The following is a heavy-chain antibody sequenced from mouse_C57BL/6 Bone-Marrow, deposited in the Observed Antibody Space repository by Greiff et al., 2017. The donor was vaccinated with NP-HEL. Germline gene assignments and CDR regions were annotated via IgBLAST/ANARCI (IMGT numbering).Heavy chain of an antibody. Sequence: EVHLVESGGDLVKPGGSLKLSCAASGFTFSSYGMSWVRQTPDKRLEWVATLSSGGSYTYYPDSVKGRFTISRANAKNTLYLQMSSLKSEDTAMYYCARHPYYYGSSCWYFDVWGTGTTVTVSS. D-gene: IGHD1-1*01. CDR1: GFTFSSYG. CDR3: ARHPYYYGSSCWYFDV. J-gene: IGHJ1*03. V-gene: IGHV5-6*01. CDR2: LSSGGSYT.